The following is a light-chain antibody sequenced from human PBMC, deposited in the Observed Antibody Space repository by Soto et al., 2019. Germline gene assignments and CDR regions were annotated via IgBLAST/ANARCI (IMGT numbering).Light chain of an antibody. V-gene: IGLV2-14*01. CDR3: SSYTSSSSLV. J-gene: IGLJ1*01. CDR2: EVS. CDR1: SSDVGGYNY. Sequence: QSALTQPAPVSGSPGQSITISCTGTSSDVGGYNYVSWYQQHPGKAPKLMIYEVSNRPSGLSNRFSGSKSGNTASLTISGLQAEDEAEYYCSSYTSSSSLVFGTGTKLTVL.